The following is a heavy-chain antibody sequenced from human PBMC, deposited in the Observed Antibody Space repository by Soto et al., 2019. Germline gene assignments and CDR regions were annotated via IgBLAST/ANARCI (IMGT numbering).Heavy chain of an antibody. CDR2: IWYDGSNK. CDR1: GFTFSSYG. D-gene: IGHD2-2*01. J-gene: IGHJ6*02. CDR3: ARRSPAAMRGMDV. Sequence: GGSLRLSCAASGFTFSSYGMHWVRQAPGKGLEWVAVIWYDGSNKYYADSVKGRFTISRDNSKNTPYLQMNSLRAEDTAVYYCARRSPAAMRGMDVWGQGTTVTVSS. V-gene: IGHV3-33*01.